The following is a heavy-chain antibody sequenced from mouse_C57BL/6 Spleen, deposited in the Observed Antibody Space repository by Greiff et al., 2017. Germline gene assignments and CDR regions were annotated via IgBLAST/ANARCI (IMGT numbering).Heavy chain of an antibody. CDR3: TRYYSGSSYPCFDY. Sequence: VKLVESGAELVRPGASVTLSCKASGYTFTDYEMHWVKQTPVHGLEWIGALDPETGGTAYNQKFKGKAILTADKSSSTAYMELRSLTSEDSAVYYCTRYYSGSSYPCFDYWGQGTTLTVSS. D-gene: IGHD1-1*01. CDR1: GYTFTDYE. V-gene: IGHV1-15*01. CDR2: LDPETGGT. J-gene: IGHJ2*01.